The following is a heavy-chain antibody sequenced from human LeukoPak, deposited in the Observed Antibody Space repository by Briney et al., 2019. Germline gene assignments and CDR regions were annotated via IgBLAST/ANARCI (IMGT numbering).Heavy chain of an antibody. CDR1: GGSIRSGDYF. CDR2: IHYSGNT. V-gene: IGHV4-30-4*01. Sequence: SETLSLTCTVSGGSIRSGDYFWSWLPHPHGKGLEWLGHIHYSGNTYYYPSLKSRVSISVGTSKNQFSLKLSSVTAADTAVYYCARENNDYGGKKAFDYWGQGTLVTVSS. J-gene: IGHJ4*02. CDR3: ARENNDYGGKKAFDY. D-gene: IGHD4-23*01.